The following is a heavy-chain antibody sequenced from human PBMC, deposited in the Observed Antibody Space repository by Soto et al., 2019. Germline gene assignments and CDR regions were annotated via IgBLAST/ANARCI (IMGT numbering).Heavy chain of an antibody. CDR2: IIPLMRTV. D-gene: IGHD2-21*01. CDR1: GGTFASYS. V-gene: IGHV1-69*06. J-gene: IGHJ6*02. Sequence: ASVKVSCKASGGTFASYSITWLRQAPGQRLEWMGEIIPLMRTVNYAQKFQDRVTITGDRSTSTVYMALSSLRADDTAVYYCARDPVDLFGYLDVWGQGTTVTVSS. CDR3: ARDPVDLFGYLDV.